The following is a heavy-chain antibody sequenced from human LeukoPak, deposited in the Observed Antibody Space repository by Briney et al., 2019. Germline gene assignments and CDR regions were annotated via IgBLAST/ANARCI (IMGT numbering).Heavy chain of an antibody. D-gene: IGHD2-15*01. Sequence: VQPGGSLRLSCAASGFTFSSYAMSWVRQAPGKGLEWVSTISGSGGSTHYADSVKGRFTISRDNSKNTLYLQMNSLRAEDTAVYYCARTLYCSGGSCGGAGYWGQGTLVTVSS. J-gene: IGHJ4*02. CDR2: ISGSGGST. CDR1: GFTFSSYA. V-gene: IGHV3-23*01. CDR3: ARTLYCSGGSCGGAGY.